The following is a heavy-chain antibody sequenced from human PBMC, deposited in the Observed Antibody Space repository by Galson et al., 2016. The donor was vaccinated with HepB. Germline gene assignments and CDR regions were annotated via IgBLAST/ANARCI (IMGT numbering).Heavy chain of an antibody. Sequence: SLRLSCAASGFTFSTYGIHWVRQAPGKGLEWVTLIWHDGSNKYYAESVKGRFTISRDNSKNTLFLQMNSLRVEDTAVYYCARDLFPYAGTGYYYPGQYGMDVWGQGTTVTVSS. D-gene: IGHD3-22*01. CDR1: GFTFSTYG. CDR3: ARDLFPYAGTGYYYPGQYGMDV. V-gene: IGHV3-33*01. J-gene: IGHJ6*02. CDR2: IWHDGSNK.